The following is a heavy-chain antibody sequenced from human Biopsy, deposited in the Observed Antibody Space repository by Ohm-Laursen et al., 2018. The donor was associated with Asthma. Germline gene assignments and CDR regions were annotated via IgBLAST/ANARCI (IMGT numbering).Heavy chain of an antibody. Sequence: SLRLSCAASGFTFSSYAMSWVRQAPGKGLEWVSAISGSGGSTYYADSVKGRFTISRDNSKNTLYLQMNSLRAEDTAVYYCAKDRDYDILTGPPGFDYWGQGTLVTASS. CDR3: AKDRDYDILTGPPGFDY. CDR2: ISGSGGST. CDR1: GFTFSSYA. J-gene: IGHJ4*02. V-gene: IGHV3-23*01. D-gene: IGHD3-9*01.